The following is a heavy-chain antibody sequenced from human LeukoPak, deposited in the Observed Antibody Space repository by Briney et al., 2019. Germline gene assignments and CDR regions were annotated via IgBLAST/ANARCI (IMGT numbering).Heavy chain of an antibody. CDR2: IISSSLDI. J-gene: IGHJ4*02. Sequence: PGGSLRLSCEASGFAFSGYAMSWVRQAPGKGLEYVSSIISSSLDIEYAESVKGRFTIPRDNAKKFLYLQMNNLRAEDTAVYYCARDRRGYDASGHYYRHFDFWGQGTVVTVSS. CDR1: GFAFSGYA. D-gene: IGHD3-22*01. V-gene: IGHV3-21*01. CDR3: ARDRRGYDASGHYYRHFDF.